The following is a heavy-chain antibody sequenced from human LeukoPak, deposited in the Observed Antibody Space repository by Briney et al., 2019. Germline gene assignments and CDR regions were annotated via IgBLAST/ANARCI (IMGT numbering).Heavy chain of an antibody. Sequence: SETLSLTCAVYGGSFSGYYWSWIRQPPGKGLEWIGEINHSGSTNYNPSLKSRVTISVDTSKNQFSLKLSSVTAAVTAVYYCARAYGSGSYLYWGQGTLVTVSS. D-gene: IGHD3-10*01. V-gene: IGHV4-34*01. J-gene: IGHJ4*02. CDR2: INHSGST. CDR3: ARAYGSGSYLY. CDR1: GGSFSGYY.